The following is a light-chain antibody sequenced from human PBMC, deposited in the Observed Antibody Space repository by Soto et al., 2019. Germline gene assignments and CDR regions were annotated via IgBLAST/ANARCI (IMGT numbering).Light chain of an antibody. CDR2: ATS. V-gene: IGKV3-20*01. CDR1: ESIINDY. CDR3: QQYGRSPL. Sequence: EFVLTQSPGTLSLSPGETATLSCRASESIINDYSAWYQQRPGQPPRLLIYATSKRAPGIPDRFSGSGSGTDFTLTISRLEPEDFAVYYCQQYGRSPLFSQGTRLEIK. J-gene: IGKJ5*01.